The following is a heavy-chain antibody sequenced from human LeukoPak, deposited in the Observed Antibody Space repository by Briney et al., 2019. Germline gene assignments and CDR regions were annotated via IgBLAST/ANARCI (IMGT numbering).Heavy chain of an antibody. V-gene: IGHV3-7*01. D-gene: IGHD3-10*01. J-gene: IGHJ4*02. CDR1: GFTSSSYG. CDR3: ARDGRGSGSYVDY. Sequence: GGSLRLSCAASGFTSSSYGMHWVRQAPGKGLEWVANIKQDGSEKYYVDSVKGRFTISRDNAKNSLYLQMNSLRAEDTAVYYCARDGRGSGSYVDYWGQGTLVTVSS. CDR2: IKQDGSEK.